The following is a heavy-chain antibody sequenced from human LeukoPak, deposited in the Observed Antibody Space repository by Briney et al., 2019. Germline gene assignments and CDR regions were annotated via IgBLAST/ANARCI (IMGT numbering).Heavy chain of an antibody. Sequence: PGGSLRLSCAASGFTFSTSSMNWVRQAPGKGLEWVSSITSGSSYIYYADSVKGRFTISRDNAKNSLFLQMNSLRAEDTAVYYCARDHCRGGSCSLWFDPWGQGTLVTVTS. D-gene: IGHD2-15*01. J-gene: IGHJ5*02. CDR3: ARDHCRGGSCSLWFDP. CDR2: ITSGSSYI. CDR1: GFTFSTSS. V-gene: IGHV3-21*01.